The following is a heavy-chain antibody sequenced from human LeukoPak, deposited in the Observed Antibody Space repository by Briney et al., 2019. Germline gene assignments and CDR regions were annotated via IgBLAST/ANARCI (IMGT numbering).Heavy chain of an antibody. CDR1: GFTFSSYA. D-gene: IGHD5-12*01. CDR2: ISYDGSNK. V-gene: IGHV3-30*04. Sequence: GGSLRLSCAASGFTFSSYAMHWVRQAPGKGLEWVAVISYDGSNKYYADSVKGRFTISRDNSKNTLYLQMNSLRAEDTAVYYCAKGDGVDIVATTYDYWGQGTLVTVSS. CDR3: AKGDGVDIVATTYDY. J-gene: IGHJ4*02.